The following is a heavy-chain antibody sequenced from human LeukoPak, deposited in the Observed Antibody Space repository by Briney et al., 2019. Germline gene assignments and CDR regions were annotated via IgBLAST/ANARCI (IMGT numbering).Heavy chain of an antibody. J-gene: IGHJ4*02. CDR3: ARGAGVRHHYFDY. CDR2: IWYDRSNK. CDR1: GFTFSSYG. D-gene: IGHD2-8*01. V-gene: IGHV3-33*01. Sequence: GGSLRLSCAASGFTFSSYGMHWVRQAPGKGLEWVAVIWYDRSNKYYADSVKGRFTISRDNSKNTLYLQMNSLRAEDTAVYYCARGAGVRHHYFDYWGQGTLVTVSS.